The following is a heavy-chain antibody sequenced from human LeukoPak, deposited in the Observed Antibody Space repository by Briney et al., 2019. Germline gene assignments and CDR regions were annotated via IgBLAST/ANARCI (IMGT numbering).Heavy chain of an antibody. V-gene: IGHV1-18*01. J-gene: IGHJ4*02. D-gene: IGHD2-15*01. CDR1: GYNFRHYG. CDR2: ISGGYNGDS. Sequence: ASVKVSCKTSGYNFRHYGISWVRQAPGQGLEWMAWISGGYNGDSNYALTLRGRLTMTTDTSTSTAYMELRSLRSDDTAVYYCARDEKKYCSGGSCPAYFDYWGQGTLVTVSS. CDR3: ARDEKKYCSGGSCPAYFDY.